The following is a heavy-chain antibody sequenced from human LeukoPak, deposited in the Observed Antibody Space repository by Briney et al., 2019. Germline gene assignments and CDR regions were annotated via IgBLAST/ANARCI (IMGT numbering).Heavy chain of an antibody. Sequence: SETLSLTCTVSGGSISSSSYYWGWIRQPPGKGLEWNGSIYYSGNTYYNPSLKSRVTISVDTSKNHFSRKLSSVTAADTAVYYCARLFSSSWYRGAFDLWGQGTMVTVSS. CDR1: GGSISSSSYY. CDR3: ARLFSSSWYRGAFDL. D-gene: IGHD6-13*01. V-gene: IGHV4-39*01. CDR2: IYYSGNT. J-gene: IGHJ3*01.